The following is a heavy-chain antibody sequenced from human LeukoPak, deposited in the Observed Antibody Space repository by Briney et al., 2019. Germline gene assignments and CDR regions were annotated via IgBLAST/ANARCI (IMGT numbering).Heavy chain of an antibody. CDR2: IYPGDSET. J-gene: IGHJ4*02. CDR1: GYSCTSYW. Sequence: GESLKISCKGAGYSCTSYWIGLGRQMRGEGLEWGGIIYPGDSETRYSPSCQVQVTISAAKSTSTASLQWSSVKAWASAMYYCATLKGAEDMEIDYWGPRTPVTVSS. CDR3: ATLKGAEDMEIDY. D-gene: IGHD3-16*01. V-gene: IGHV5-51*01.